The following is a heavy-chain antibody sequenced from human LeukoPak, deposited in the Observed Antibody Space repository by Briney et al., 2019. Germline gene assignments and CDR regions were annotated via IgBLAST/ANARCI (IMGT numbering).Heavy chain of an antibody. V-gene: IGHV1-2*02. Sequence: VASVKVSCKASGYSFTDYYVQWVRQAPGQGLEWMGSVHPDTGVTNYAREFHGRVTMIRDTSINTAYMILNSLTSDDTAVYYCASLTVSTGSGNFWGQGTLVTVSS. CDR1: GYSFTDYY. CDR3: ASLTVSTGSGNF. CDR2: VHPDTGVT. D-gene: IGHD4-4*01. J-gene: IGHJ4*02.